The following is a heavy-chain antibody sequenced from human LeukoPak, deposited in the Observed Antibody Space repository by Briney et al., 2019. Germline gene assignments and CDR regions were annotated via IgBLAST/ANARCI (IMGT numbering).Heavy chain of an antibody. CDR1: GFTFSSYG. CDR3: ARAQQWPSLFDY. Sequence: PGRSLRLSCAASGFTFSSYGMHWVRQAPGKGLEWVAVISYDGSNKYYTDSVKGRFTISRDNSKNTLYLQMNSLRAEDTAVYYCARAQQWPSLFDYWGQGTLVTVSS. J-gene: IGHJ4*02. D-gene: IGHD6-19*01. V-gene: IGHV3-30*03. CDR2: ISYDGSNK.